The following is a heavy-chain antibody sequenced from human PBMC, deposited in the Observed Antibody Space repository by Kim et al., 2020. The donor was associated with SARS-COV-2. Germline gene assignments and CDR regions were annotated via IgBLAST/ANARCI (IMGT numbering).Heavy chain of an antibody. CDR2: INAGNGNT. V-gene: IGHV1-3*01. Sequence: ASVKVSCKASGYTFTSYAMHWVRQAPGQRLEWMGWINAGNGNTKYSQKFQGRVTITRDPSASTAYMELSSLRSEDTAVYYCARDPGYSGSYTPHAFDIWGQGTMLTVSS. CDR3: ARDPGYSGSYTPHAFDI. D-gene: IGHD1-26*01. CDR1: GYTFTSYA. J-gene: IGHJ3*02.